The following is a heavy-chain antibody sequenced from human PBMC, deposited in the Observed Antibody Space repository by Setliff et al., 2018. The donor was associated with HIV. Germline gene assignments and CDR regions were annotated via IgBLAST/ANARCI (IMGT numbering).Heavy chain of an antibody. D-gene: IGHD6-19*01. V-gene: IGHV1-46*01. CDR1: GYTFTSYY. CDR2: INPSGGST. J-gene: IGHJ3*02. Sequence: RASVKVSCKASGYTFTSYYMHWVRQAPGQGLEWMGIINPSGGSTSYAQKFQGRVTMTRDTSTSTVYMELSGLRSEDTAVYYCAGAGTGAFDIWGQGTMVTVSS. CDR3: AGAGTGAFDI.